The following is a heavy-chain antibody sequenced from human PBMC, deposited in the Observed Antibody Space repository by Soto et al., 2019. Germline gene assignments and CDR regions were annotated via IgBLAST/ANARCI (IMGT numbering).Heavy chain of an antibody. J-gene: IGHJ4*02. Sequence: QLQLQESGPGLMKPSETLSLTCTVSGGSISSSSYYWGWIRQPPGKGLEWIGSIYYSGSTYYNPSLKSRVTISVDTSKNQFSLKLSSVTAADTAVYYCATHLYYDILTGYYWAYYFDYWGQGTLVTVSS. CDR3: ATHLYYDILTGYYWAYYFDY. D-gene: IGHD3-9*01. V-gene: IGHV4-39*01. CDR1: GGSISSSSYY. CDR2: IYYSGST.